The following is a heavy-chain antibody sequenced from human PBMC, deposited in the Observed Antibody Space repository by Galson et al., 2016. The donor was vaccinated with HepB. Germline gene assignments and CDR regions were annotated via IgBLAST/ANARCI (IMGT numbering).Heavy chain of an antibody. J-gene: IGHJ4*02. V-gene: IGHV4-59*08. CDR2: VYSSGRT. D-gene: IGHD3-10*01. CDR1: GASISSYY. CDR3: ARLTITTTARFYDF. Sequence: SETLSLTCTVSGASISSYYWSWIRQSPGRGLEWIGYVYSSGRTNYSPSLKSRVTISVDTSKNHISLKLSSVTATDTAVYYCARLTITTTARFYDFWGQGILVSISS.